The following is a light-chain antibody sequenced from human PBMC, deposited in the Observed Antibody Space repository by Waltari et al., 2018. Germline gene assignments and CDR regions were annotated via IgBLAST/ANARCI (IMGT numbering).Light chain of an antibody. J-gene: IGKJ4*01. CDR3: QQRTDWPLT. CDR1: QTIRNY. Sequence: EIVLTQSPATLSLSPGERATLSCRASQTIRNYLAWYQQKPGQAPRLLNYHASNRATGIPARFNGSGSGTDFTLTISSLEPEDFAVYYCQQRTDWPLTFGGGTTVEIK. V-gene: IGKV3-11*01. CDR2: HAS.